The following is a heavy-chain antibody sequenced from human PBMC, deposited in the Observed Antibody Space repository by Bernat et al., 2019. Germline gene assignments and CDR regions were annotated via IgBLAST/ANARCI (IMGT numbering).Heavy chain of an antibody. CDR2: ISSGSTTK. CDR3: ASRGWSRSGFYFDY. CDR1: GFTFSIFE. J-gene: IGHJ4*02. V-gene: IGHV3-48*03. D-gene: IGHD2-15*01. Sequence: EVELVESGGRLVQPGGSLRLSCAVSGFTFSIFEMNWVRQAPVKGLEWVSYISSGSTTKFYADSVKGRFTISRDNAKNSLYLEMSSLRAEDTATYYFASRGWSRSGFYFDYWGQGTLVIVSS.